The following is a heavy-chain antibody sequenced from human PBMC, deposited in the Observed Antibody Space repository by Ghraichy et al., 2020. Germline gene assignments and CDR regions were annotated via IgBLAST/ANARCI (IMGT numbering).Heavy chain of an antibody. D-gene: IGHD6-6*01. V-gene: IGHV4-59*01. Sequence: SETLSLTCTVSGGSISNYYWSWIRQPPGKGLEWIGYVYYSGSTNYNPSLKSRVTISVDTSKNQFSLKLSSVTAADTAVYYCARGYSSSATPQLDYWGQGTLVTVSS. CDR2: VYYSGST. CDR3: ARGYSSSATPQLDY. J-gene: IGHJ4*02. CDR1: GGSISNYY.